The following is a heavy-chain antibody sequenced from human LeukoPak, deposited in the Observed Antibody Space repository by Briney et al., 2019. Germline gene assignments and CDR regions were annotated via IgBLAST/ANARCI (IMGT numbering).Heavy chain of an antibody. D-gene: IGHD3-9*01. CDR2: INHSGIT. CDR3: ARGPRDGYYNSGYFDY. CDR1: GGSFSGYY. J-gene: IGHJ4*02. Sequence: SETLSLPCAVYGGSFSGYYWSWIRQPPGKGLEWIGEINHSGITNYNPSLKSRVTISVDTSKNQFSLKLSSVPAADTAEYYCARGPRDGYYNSGYFDYWGQGTLVTVSS. V-gene: IGHV4-34*01.